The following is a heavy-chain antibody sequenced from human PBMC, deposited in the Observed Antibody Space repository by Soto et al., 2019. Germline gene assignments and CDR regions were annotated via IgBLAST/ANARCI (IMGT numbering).Heavy chain of an antibody. D-gene: IGHD6-19*01. CDR2: INYSGST. J-gene: IGHJ4*02. CDR3: ARHSASSVAANFDY. CDR1: GGSVSSSSYY. V-gene: IGHV4-39*01. Sequence: SETLSLTCSVSGGSVSSSSYYWGWIRQPPGKGLEWIGSINYSGSTHYNPSLKSRVTISVDTSKNQFSLKLTSVTAADTAVYSCARHSASSVAANFDYWGQGILVTVSS.